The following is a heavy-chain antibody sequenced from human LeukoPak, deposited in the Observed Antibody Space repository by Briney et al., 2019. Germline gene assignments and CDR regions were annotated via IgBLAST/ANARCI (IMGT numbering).Heavy chain of an antibody. V-gene: IGHV1-46*01. CDR3: ASLTGGRYSGSYSEDAFDI. CDR2: INPSGGST. CDR1: GYTFTSYY. D-gene: IGHD1-26*01. J-gene: IGHJ3*02. Sequence: GASVKVSCKASGYTFTSYYMHWVRQAPGQGLEWMGIINPSGGSTSYAQKFQGRVTMTRDMSTSTVYMELSSLRSEDTAVYYCASLTGGRYSGSYSEDAFDIWGQGTMVTVSS.